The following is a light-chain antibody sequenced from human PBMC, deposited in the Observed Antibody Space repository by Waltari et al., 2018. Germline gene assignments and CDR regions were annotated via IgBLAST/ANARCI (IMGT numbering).Light chain of an antibody. CDR1: SSNIGGNG. J-gene: IGLJ3*02. V-gene: IGLV1-44*01. CDR2: TNV. Sequence: QSVLAQPPSASGTPGQGVTISCSGSSSNIGGNGVSWYQQLPGTAPKLLIHTNVQRPSGVPDRFSASKSGTSASLAISGLQSEDEAHYFCAAWDDALNGRVFGGGTKVTVL. CDR3: AAWDDALNGRV.